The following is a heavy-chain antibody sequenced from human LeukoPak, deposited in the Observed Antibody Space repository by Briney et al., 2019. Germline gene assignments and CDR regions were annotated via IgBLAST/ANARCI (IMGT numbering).Heavy chain of an antibody. CDR1: GFTFSSYA. CDR2: ISYDGSNK. CDR3: ARETLYSGCDYDLDY. V-gene: IGHV3-30-3*01. J-gene: IGHJ4*02. Sequence: GGSLRLSCAASGFTFSSYAMHWVRQAPGKGLEWVAVISYDGSNKYYADSVKGRFTISRDNSKNTLYLQMNSLRAEDTAVYYCARETLYSGCDYDLDYWGQGTLVTVSS. D-gene: IGHD5-12*01.